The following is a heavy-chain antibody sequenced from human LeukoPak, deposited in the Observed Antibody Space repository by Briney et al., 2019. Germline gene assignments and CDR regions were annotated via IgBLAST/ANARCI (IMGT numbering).Heavy chain of an antibody. Sequence: PSETLSLNCTVSGVSINSSTFYWGWTRQPPGKGLEWIGTISYSGSAYYNPSLQSRVTISVDTSMHHFSLRLTSVTAADTAVYYCARLPRHFDWLSPFTFDFWGQGTVVTVSS. J-gene: IGHJ4*02. CDR1: GVSINSSTFY. CDR2: ISYSGSA. V-gene: IGHV4-39*02. D-gene: IGHD3-9*01. CDR3: ARLPRHFDWLSPFTFDF.